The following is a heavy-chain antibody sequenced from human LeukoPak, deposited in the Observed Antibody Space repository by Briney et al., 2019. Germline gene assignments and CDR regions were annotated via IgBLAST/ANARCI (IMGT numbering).Heavy chain of an antibody. J-gene: IGHJ5*02. CDR2: IYTSGST. CDR1: GGSISSGSYY. Sequence: PSQTLPLTCTVSGGSISSGSYYWIWIQQPAGKGLEWIGRIYTSGSTNYNPSLKTRVTISVDTSKNQFSLKLSSVTAADTAVYYCARDAAPRYSSGWYWFDPWGQGTLVTVSS. V-gene: IGHV4-61*02. D-gene: IGHD6-19*01. CDR3: ARDAAPRYSSGWYWFDP.